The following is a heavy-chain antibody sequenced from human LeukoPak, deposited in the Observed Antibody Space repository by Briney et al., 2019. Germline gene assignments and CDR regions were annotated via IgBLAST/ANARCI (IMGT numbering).Heavy chain of an antibody. CDR3: ARPKLVGARLGVLDP. Sequence: GASLKISCKGSGSRFTSYWIGWVRQLPGKGLEWMGIIYPGDSDTRYSPSFQGQVTISADKSISTAYLQWSSLKASDTAMYYCARPKLVGARLGVLDPWGQGTLVTVSS. CDR2: IYPGDSDT. CDR1: GSRFTSYW. D-gene: IGHD6-6*01. V-gene: IGHV5-51*01. J-gene: IGHJ5*02.